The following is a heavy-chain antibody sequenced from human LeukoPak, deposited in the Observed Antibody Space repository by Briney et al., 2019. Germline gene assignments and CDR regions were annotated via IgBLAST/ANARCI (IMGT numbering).Heavy chain of an antibody. D-gene: IGHD3-9*01. V-gene: IGHV3-23*01. CDR3: AKELYDILTGYSSGFDH. J-gene: IGHJ4*02. Sequence: GGSLRLSCAASGFTFSSYVMSWVRQAPGKGLEWVATINDSGFSTYYADSVTSRFTISRDNSKNTLYLQMNSLRAEDTAVYYCAKELYDILTGYSSGFDHWGQGTLVTVSS. CDR2: INDSGFST. CDR1: GFTFSSYV.